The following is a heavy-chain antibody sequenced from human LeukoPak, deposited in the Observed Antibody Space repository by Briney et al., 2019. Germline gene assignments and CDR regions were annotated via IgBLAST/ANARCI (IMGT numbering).Heavy chain of an antibody. CDR1: GYRFTSYW. V-gene: IGHV5-51*01. CDR2: IYPGNSNT. D-gene: IGHD3-22*01. J-gene: IGHJ4*02. Sequence: GESLKISCKGSGYRFTSYWIGWVRQMPGKGLEWMGIIYPGNSNTRYRPSFQGQVTISADKSISTAYLQWSSLRASDTAMYYCARHRLNYYDSSGYYWSVPHFDYWGQGTLVTVSS. CDR3: ARHRLNYYDSSGYYWSVPHFDY.